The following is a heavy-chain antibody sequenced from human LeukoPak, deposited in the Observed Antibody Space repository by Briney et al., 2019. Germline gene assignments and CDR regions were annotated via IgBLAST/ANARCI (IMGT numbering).Heavy chain of an antibody. D-gene: IGHD1-1*01. CDR2: INHSGST. J-gene: IGHJ6*02. CDR1: GGSFSNYY. V-gene: IGHV4-34*01. CDR3: ARCSRGTSVGMDV. Sequence: SETLSLTCAVYGGSFSNYYWSWIRQPPGKGLEWIGEINHSGSTNYNPSLKSRVTISVDTSKNQFSLKLSSVTAADTAVYYCARCSRGTSVGMDVWGQGTTVTVSS.